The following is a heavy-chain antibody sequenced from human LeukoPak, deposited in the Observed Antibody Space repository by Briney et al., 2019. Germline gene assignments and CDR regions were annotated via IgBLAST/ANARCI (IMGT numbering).Heavy chain of an antibody. Sequence: GGSLRLSCAASGFTFSIYVMHWVRQAPGKGLEWVAVISYDGSNKYYADSVKGRFTISRDNSKNTLYLQMNSLRAEDTAVYYCAREGGSYWPSSYYGMDVWGQGTTVTVSS. CDR2: ISYDGSNK. D-gene: IGHD1-26*01. J-gene: IGHJ6*02. CDR3: AREGGSYWPSSYYGMDV. V-gene: IGHV3-30-3*01. CDR1: GFTFSIYV.